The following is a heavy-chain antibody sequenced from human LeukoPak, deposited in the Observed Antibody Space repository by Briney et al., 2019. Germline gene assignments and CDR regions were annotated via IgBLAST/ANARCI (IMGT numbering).Heavy chain of an antibody. CDR1: GFTFSSYA. CDR2: VSGGGGST. J-gene: IGHJ4*02. V-gene: IGHV3-23*01. Sequence: PGGSLRLSCATSGFTFSSYAMSWVRQAPGKGLEWVSTVSGGGGSTWYADSVKGRFTISRDNSKNTLYLQVNSLRAEDTAVYYCATYVRGDFDYWGQGTLVTVSS. CDR3: ATYVRGDFDY. D-gene: IGHD3-10*02.